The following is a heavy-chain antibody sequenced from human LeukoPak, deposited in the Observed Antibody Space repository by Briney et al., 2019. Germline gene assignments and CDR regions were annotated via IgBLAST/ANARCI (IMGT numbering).Heavy chain of an antibody. V-gene: IGHV1-46*01. CDR2: ISPSGGST. J-gene: IGHJ3*02. D-gene: IGHD3-22*01. CDR1: GYTLTSYY. Sequence: ASVKVSCKASGYTLTSYYMHWVRQAPGQGLEWMAIISPSGGSTFYAQKFQGRVTMTRDMSTSTVYMELSSLRSEDTAVYYCARGNYDSSGTKSNYAFDIWGQGTMVTVSS. CDR3: ARGNYDSSGTKSNYAFDI.